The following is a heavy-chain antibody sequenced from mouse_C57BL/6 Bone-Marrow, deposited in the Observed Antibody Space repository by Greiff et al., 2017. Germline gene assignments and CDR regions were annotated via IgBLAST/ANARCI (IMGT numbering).Heavy chain of an antibody. V-gene: IGHV1-69*01. Sequence: VQLQQPGAELVMPGASVKLSCKASGYTFTSYWMHWVKQRPGQGLEWIGEIDPSDSYTNYNQKFKGKSTLTVDKSSSTAYMQLSSLTSEYSAVYYCATSYYYGYFDYWGQGTTLTVSS. CDR2: IDPSDSYT. J-gene: IGHJ2*01. CDR3: ATSYYYGYFDY. CDR1: GYTFTSYW. D-gene: IGHD1-1*01.